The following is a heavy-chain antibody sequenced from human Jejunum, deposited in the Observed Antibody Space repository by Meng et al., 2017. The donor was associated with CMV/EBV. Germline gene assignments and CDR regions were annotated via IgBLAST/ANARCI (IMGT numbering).Heavy chain of an antibody. D-gene: IGHD3-9*01. CDR2: IKQDGSVR. J-gene: IGHJ3*02. Sequence: CVAVGFTFSGDWMAWVRQAPGKGLEWLTNIKQDGSVRNYVDSVKGRFTVSRDNAKNSLYLQMSSLRAEDTAIYYCTTDRYGGAYDIWGQGTMVTVSS. V-gene: IGHV3-7*01. CDR1: GFTFSGDW. CDR3: TTDRYGGAYDI.